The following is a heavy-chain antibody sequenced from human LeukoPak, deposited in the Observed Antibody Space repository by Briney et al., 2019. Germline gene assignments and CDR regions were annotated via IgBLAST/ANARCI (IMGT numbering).Heavy chain of an antibody. V-gene: IGHV3-23*01. Sequence: GGSLRLSCAASGFTFSSYAMSWVRQAPGKGLEWVSAISGSGGSTYYADSVKGRFTISRDNSKNTLYLQMNSLRAEDTAVYYCAKDLDYSGDGGNFDYWGQGTLVTVSS. CDR3: AKDLDYSGDGGNFDY. D-gene: IGHD4-23*01. CDR1: GFTFSSYA. CDR2: ISGSGGST. J-gene: IGHJ4*02.